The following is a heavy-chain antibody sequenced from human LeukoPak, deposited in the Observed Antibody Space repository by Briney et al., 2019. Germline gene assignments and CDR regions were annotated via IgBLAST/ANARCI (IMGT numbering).Heavy chain of an antibody. J-gene: IGHJ5*02. CDR2: LSGSGGTT. CDR1: GFTFSSYA. Sequence: GGSLRLSCAASGFTFSSYAMSWVRQAPRKGLEWVSDLSGSGGTTYFADSVKGRFAISRDNSKNTLYLQMNSLRAEDTAVYYCAKPKGYCSGASCCFDPCGQGTLVTVSS. V-gene: IGHV3-23*01. D-gene: IGHD2-15*01. CDR3: AKPKGYCSGASCCFDP.